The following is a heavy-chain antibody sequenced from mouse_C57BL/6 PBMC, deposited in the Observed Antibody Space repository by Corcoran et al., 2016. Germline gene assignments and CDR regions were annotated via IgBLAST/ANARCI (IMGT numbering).Heavy chain of an antibody. J-gene: IGHJ2*01. CDR1: GYTFTDYY. CDR3: GDGYYFDY. V-gene: IGHV1-26*01. D-gene: IGHD2-3*01. CDR2: INPNNGGT. Sequence: EVQLQQSGPELVKPGASVKISCKASGYTFTDYYMNWVKQSHGKSLEWIGDINPNNGGTSYNQKFKGKATLTVDKSSSTAYMELRSLTSEDSAVYYCGDGYYFDYWGQGTTLTVSS.